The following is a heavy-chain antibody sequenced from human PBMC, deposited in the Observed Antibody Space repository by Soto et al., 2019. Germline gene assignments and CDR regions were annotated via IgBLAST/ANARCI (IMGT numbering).Heavy chain of an antibody. V-gene: IGHV3-23*01. J-gene: IGHJ4*01. CDR1: GSPFTSSV. CDR3: SAYADGPYRPTYDY. Sequence: PGGSLRLSCAASGSPFTSSVMAWVRRPPGRGLEWISSLGLIPLHTFYAASVKGRFTISRDNSRTTLYLQMTGLTFDDTAVYYFSAYADGPYRPTYDYWGQGTQVTVSS. D-gene: IGHD3-16*02. CDR2: LGLIPLHT.